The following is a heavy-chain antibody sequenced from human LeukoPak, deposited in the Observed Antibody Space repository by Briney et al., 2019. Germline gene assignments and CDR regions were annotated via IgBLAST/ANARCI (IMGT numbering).Heavy chain of an antibody. D-gene: IGHD3-3*01. CDR2: IIPILGIA. V-gene: IGHV1-69*04. CDR3: AREKTLITIFGVVIYDAFDI. J-gene: IGHJ3*02. Sequence: WASVKVSCKSSGGTFSSYAISWVRRAPGQGLEWMGRIIPILGIANYAQKFQGRVTITADKSTSTAYMELSSLRSEDTAVYYCAREKTLITIFGVVIYDAFDIWGQGTMVTVSS. CDR1: GGTFSSYA.